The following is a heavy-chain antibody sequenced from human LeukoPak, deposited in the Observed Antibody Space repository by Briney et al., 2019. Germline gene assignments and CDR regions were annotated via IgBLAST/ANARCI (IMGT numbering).Heavy chain of an antibody. V-gene: IGHV3-23*01. Sequence: PGGSLRLSCAASGFSSSSYGINWVRQAPGKGLEWVSGISGSGDITYYADSVKGRFTISRDNSRNTLYLQMNSLRAEDTAVYYCARRSKSSAIWYYFDYWGQGTLVTVSS. CDR2: ISGSGDIT. CDR3: ARRSKSSAIWYYFDY. J-gene: IGHJ4*02. D-gene: IGHD6-25*01. CDR1: GFSSSSYG.